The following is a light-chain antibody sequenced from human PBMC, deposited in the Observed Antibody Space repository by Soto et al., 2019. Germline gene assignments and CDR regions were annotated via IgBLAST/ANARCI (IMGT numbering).Light chain of an antibody. V-gene: IGKV1-9*01. CDR1: QGSTDY. CDR2: GTS. CDR3: QRLRPYPLS. Sequence: DIPLTQSPSFLSASVRDRVTITCRASQGSTDYLAWYQQKPGNAPQLLIYGTSTLQSEVPSRFSGSGSGTEFTLTISRLQPEDFARYFCQRLRPYPLSFGGGTRLEI. J-gene: IGKJ4*01.